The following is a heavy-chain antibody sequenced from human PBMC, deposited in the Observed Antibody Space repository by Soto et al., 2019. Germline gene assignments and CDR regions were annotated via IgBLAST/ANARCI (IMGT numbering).Heavy chain of an antibody. Sequence: QVQLQESGPGLVKPSETLSLTCTVSGGSISSYYWSWIRQPPGKGLEWIGYIYYSGSTNYNPSLKSRVTISVDTSKIQFSLKLSSVTAADTAVYYCARVGASSTTGEDWFDPWGQGTLVTVSS. V-gene: IGHV4-59*01. J-gene: IGHJ5*02. CDR1: GGSISSYY. CDR3: ARVGASSTTGEDWFDP. CDR2: IYYSGST. D-gene: IGHD2-2*01.